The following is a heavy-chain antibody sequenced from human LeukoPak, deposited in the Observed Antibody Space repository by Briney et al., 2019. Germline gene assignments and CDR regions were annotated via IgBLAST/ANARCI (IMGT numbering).Heavy chain of an antibody. CDR3: ARGRARRLGSKFGEPTKGYYFDY. Sequence: SETLSLTCAVYDGSFSGYYWSWIRQPPGKGLEWIGEINHSGSTNYNPSLKSRVTISVDTSKNQFSLKLSSVTAADTAVYYCARGRARRLGSKFGEPTKGYYFDYWGQGTLVTVSS. D-gene: IGHD3-10*02. CDR1: DGSFSGYY. V-gene: IGHV4-34*01. J-gene: IGHJ4*02. CDR2: INHSGST.